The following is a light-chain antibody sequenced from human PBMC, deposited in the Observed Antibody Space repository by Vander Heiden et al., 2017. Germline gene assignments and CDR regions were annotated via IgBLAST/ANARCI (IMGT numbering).Light chain of an antibody. Sequence: QPVLTQPPSASGNPGLTVTISCYGSRYNIGSYTVNWYQQVPGTAPRLLIFKTNQRPSGVPDRFFGSKSGASASLAISGLQSGDEATYYCAAWDDNLSGVLFGGGTKMSVL. CDR2: KTN. J-gene: IGLJ2*01. V-gene: IGLV1-44*01. CDR1: RYNIGSYT. CDR3: AAWDDNLSGVL.